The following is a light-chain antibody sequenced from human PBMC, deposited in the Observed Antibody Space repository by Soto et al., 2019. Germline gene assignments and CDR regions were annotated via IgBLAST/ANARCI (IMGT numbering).Light chain of an antibody. V-gene: IGKV1-27*01. CDR2: AAS. CDR3: QKDNSAPPPWA. Sequence: DIQMTQSPSSLSASVGDRVTITCRASQGIYNYLAWYPQKPEKVPKLLIYAASTLQSGFPSRFSGSGSGTDFTLTISSLPPDDVATYYCQKDNSAPPPWAFGQGTKVEIK. J-gene: IGKJ1*01. CDR1: QGIYNY.